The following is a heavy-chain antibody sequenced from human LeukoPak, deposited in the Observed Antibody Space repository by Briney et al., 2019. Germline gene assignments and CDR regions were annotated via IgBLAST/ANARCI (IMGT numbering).Heavy chain of an antibody. CDR1: GGSISSYY. D-gene: IGHD3-10*01. CDR3: AREGSDYYGSGSYYRSYYYYMDV. J-gene: IGHJ6*03. Sequence: SETLSLTCTVSGGSISSYYWSWIWQPAGKGLEWIGRIYTSGSTNYNPSLKSRVTMSVDTSKNQFSLKLSSVTAADTAVYYCAREGSDYYGSGSYYRSYYYYMDVWGKGTTVTISS. V-gene: IGHV4-4*07. CDR2: IYTSGST.